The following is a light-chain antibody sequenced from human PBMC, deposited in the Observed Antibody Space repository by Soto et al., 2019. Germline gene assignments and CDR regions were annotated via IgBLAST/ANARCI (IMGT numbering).Light chain of an antibody. V-gene: IGKV3-20*01. Sequence: ENVLTQSPGTLSLSPCERATLSFMASQSVIDNYLAWYQQKPGQAPRLLIHGASWRATAIPDRFSGSGSGTDFTLTISRLETEDFVVYYCQQYGSSPTFGQGTKVDIK. CDR3: QQYGSSPT. CDR2: GAS. CDR1: QSVIDNY. J-gene: IGKJ1*01.